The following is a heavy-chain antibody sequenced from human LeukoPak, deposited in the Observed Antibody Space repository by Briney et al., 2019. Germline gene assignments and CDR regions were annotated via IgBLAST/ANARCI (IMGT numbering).Heavy chain of an antibody. Sequence: GGSLRLSCAASGFTFSSYSMNWVRQAPGKGLEWVSSISSSSSYIYYADSVKGRFTIFRDNAKNSLYLQMNSLRAEDTAVYYCARNYGSGSYLDYYYGMDVWGKGTTVTVSS. CDR3: ARNYGSGSYLDYYYGMDV. CDR1: GFTFSSYS. D-gene: IGHD3-10*01. CDR2: ISSSSSYI. V-gene: IGHV3-21*01. J-gene: IGHJ6*04.